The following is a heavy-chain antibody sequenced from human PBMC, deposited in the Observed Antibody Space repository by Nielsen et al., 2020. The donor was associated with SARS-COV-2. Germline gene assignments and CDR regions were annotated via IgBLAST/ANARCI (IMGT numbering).Heavy chain of an antibody. D-gene: IGHD6-13*01. Sequence: SLKISCAASGFAFSRYAMHWVRQGPGKGLEWVSGINWNGGEIGYADSVKGRFTISRDNARKSLYLQMRSLSTEDTALYYCARDPYSSSPDYWGQGTLVTVSS. J-gene: IGHJ4*02. CDR1: GFAFSRYA. V-gene: IGHV3-9*01. CDR3: ARDPYSSSPDY. CDR2: INWNGGEI.